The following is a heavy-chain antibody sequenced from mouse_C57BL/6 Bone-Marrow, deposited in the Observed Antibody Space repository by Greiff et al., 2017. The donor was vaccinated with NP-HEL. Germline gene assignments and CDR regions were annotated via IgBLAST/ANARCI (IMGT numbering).Heavy chain of an antibody. CDR3: ARRYRGLYYYAMDY. D-gene: IGHD2-12*01. V-gene: IGHV5-17*01. CDR1: GFTFSDYG. J-gene: IGHJ4*01. CDR2: ISSGSSTI. Sequence: DVMLVESGGGLVKPGGSLKLSCAASGFTFSDYGMHWVRQAPEKGLEWVAYISSGSSTIYYADTVKGRFTISRANAKNTLFLQMTSLRSEDTAMYYCARRYRGLYYYAMDYWGQGTSVTVSS.